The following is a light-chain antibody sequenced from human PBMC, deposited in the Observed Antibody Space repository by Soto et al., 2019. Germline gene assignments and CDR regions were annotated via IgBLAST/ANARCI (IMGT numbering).Light chain of an antibody. CDR3: QQRNVWPPVT. J-gene: IGKJ5*01. V-gene: IGKV3-11*01. CDR2: GAF. Sequence: PGERATLSCRASPSVTNFLAWYQQKPGQAPRLLIYGAFNRATGIPARFSGSGSGTDFTLTISSLEPEDSAVYYCQQRNVWPPVTFGQGTRLRL. CDR1: PSVTNF.